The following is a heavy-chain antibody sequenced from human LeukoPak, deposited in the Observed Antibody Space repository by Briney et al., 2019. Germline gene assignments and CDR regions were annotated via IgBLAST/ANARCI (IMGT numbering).Heavy chain of an antibody. V-gene: IGHV3-74*01. CDR1: GFTFSSYW. CDR2: INSDGSST. D-gene: IGHD6-13*01. Sequence: GGSLRLSCAASGFTFSSYWMHWVRQAPGKGLVWVSRINSDGSSTSYADSLKGRFTISRDNAKNTLYLQMNSLRAEDTAVYYCASYGYSSSWYYFDYWGQGTLVTVSS. J-gene: IGHJ4*02. CDR3: ASYGYSSSWYYFDY.